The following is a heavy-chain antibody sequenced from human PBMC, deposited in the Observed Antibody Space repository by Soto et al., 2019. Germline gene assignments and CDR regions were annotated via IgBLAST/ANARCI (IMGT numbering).Heavy chain of an antibody. V-gene: IGHV4-30-4*02. CDR3: ARSIDP. J-gene: IGHJ5*02. CDR1: GDAISDVNYY. CDR2: IYDGGST. Sequence: SDTLSHNCTVSGDAISDVNYYWSWIRQSPDKGLEWIGHIYDGGSTYSNPSLKSRVTVSIDTSKNQFSLQLSSVTAADTAVYYCARSIDPWGQGTLVT.